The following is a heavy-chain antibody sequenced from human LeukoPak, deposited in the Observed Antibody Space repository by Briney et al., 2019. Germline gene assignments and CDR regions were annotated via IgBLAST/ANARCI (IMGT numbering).Heavy chain of an antibody. V-gene: IGHV3-30*18. CDR1: GFTFSNYG. CDR2: ISYHGSNK. CDR3: AKAPHYSDSSGYPDY. D-gene: IGHD3-22*01. Sequence: GRSLRLFCAASGFTFSNYGMHWVRQAPGKGLEWVAAISYHGSNKYYADSVKGRFTISRDNSKNTLYLQMSSLRAEDTAVYYCAKAPHYSDSSGYPDYWGQGTLVTVSS. J-gene: IGHJ4*02.